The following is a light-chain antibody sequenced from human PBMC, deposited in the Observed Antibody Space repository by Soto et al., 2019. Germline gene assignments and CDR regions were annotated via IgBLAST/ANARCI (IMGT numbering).Light chain of an antibody. J-gene: IGKJ5*01. Sequence: EIVLTQSPATLSLSPGERATLSCRASQSVSSYLAWYQQKPGQAPRLLIYDASNRATGIPARFSGSGSGTDFTLTISSLEPEDFAVYYCQQRSNRTTFGQGTRLEMK. CDR2: DAS. CDR1: QSVSSY. CDR3: QQRSNRTT. V-gene: IGKV3-11*01.